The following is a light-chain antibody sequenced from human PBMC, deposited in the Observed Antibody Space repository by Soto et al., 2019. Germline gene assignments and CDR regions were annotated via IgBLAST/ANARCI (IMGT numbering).Light chain of an antibody. CDR1: SSDVGGYNY. CDR3: SSYTSSSTPVV. V-gene: IGLV2-14*01. J-gene: IGLJ2*01. CDR2: DVS. Sequence: QSVLTQPASVSGSPGQSITISCTGTSSDVGGYNYVSWYQQHPGKAPKVMVYDVSNRTSGISNRFSGSKSGNTASLTISGRQAEDEADYYCSSYTSSSTPVVFGGGTKLTVL.